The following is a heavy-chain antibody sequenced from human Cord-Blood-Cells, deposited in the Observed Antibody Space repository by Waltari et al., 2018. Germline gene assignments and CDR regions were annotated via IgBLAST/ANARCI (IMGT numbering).Heavy chain of an antibody. CDR1: GFTFSRYG. D-gene: IGHD5-12*01. J-gene: IGHJ4*02. Sequence: QVQLVESGGGVVQPGRSLRLPCAASGFTFSRYGMHWVRQAPGQGLEWVAVIWYDGSNKYYADSVKGRFTISRDNSKNTLYLQMNSLRAEDTAMYYCAKDRGELGYSGYDPSFDYWGQGTLVTVSS. CDR3: AKDRGELGYSGYDPSFDY. V-gene: IGHV3-30*18. CDR2: IWYDGSNK.